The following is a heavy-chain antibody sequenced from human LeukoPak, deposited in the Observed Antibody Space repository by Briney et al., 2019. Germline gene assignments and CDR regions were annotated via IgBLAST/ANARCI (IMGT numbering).Heavy chain of an antibody. Sequence: GGSLRLSCAASGFTFSSYAMSWVRQAPGKGLGWVSAISGSGDSTYYADSVKGRFTISRDNSKNTLYLQMNSLRAEDTAVYYCAKGGDSSGNDYYFDYWGQGTLVTVSS. V-gene: IGHV3-23*01. CDR2: ISGSGDST. D-gene: IGHD3-22*01. J-gene: IGHJ4*02. CDR1: GFTFSSYA. CDR3: AKGGDSSGNDYYFDY.